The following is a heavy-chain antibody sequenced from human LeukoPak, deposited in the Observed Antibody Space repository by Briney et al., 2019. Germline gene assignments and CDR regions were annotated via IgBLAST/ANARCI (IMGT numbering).Heavy chain of an antibody. V-gene: IGHV3-74*01. J-gene: IGHJ6*03. Sequence: GGSLRLSCAASGFTFSSYAMNWVRQAPGKGLVWVSRINSDGSSTSYADSVKGRFTISRDNAKNTLYLQMNSLRAEDTAVYYCARASSGSSYYYMDVWGKGTTVTVSS. CDR2: INSDGSST. D-gene: IGHD3-22*01. CDR1: GFTFSSYA. CDR3: ARASSGSSYYYMDV.